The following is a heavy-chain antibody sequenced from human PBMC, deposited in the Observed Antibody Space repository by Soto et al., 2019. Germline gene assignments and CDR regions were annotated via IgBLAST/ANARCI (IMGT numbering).Heavy chain of an antibody. CDR1: GFTFSYYW. V-gene: IGHV3-74*01. CDR3: ARGVRGAFDL. J-gene: IGHJ3*01. Sequence: EVQLVESGGGLVRPGGSLRLSCAASGFTFSYYWMHWVRQAPGKGLVWVSRIHSDGSSTTYAEFVKGRFIISRDNARNTVDLQMNSVRVEDTAVYYCARGVRGAFDLWGQGTVFTVSS. CDR2: IHSDGSST.